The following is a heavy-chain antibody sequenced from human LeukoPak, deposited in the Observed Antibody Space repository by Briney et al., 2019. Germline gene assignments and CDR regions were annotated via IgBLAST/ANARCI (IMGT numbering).Heavy chain of an antibody. Sequence: GGSLRLSCEASGFTLSNYAMTWVRQAPGKGLECVSGISGNGAKIYYADPVKGRFTISRDNSKNTLYLQMNSLRAEDTAVYYCARDLRGNSVDYWGQGTLVTVSS. V-gene: IGHV3-23*01. CDR1: GFTLSNYA. J-gene: IGHJ4*02. CDR3: ARDLRGNSVDY. CDR2: ISGNGAKI. D-gene: IGHD4-23*01.